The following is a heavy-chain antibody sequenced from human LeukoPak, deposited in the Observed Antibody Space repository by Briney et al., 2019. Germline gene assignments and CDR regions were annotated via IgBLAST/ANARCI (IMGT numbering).Heavy chain of an antibody. V-gene: IGHV1-69*04. Sequence: ASVKVSCKASGGTFSSYAISWVRQAPGQGLEWMGRIIPILGIANYAQKFQGRVTITADKSTSTAYMELSSLRSEDTAVYYCARVGDCSSTSCHQWGQGTLVTVSS. CDR1: GGTFSSYA. CDR3: ARVGDCSSTSCHQ. J-gene: IGHJ4*02. CDR2: IIPILGIA. D-gene: IGHD2-2*01.